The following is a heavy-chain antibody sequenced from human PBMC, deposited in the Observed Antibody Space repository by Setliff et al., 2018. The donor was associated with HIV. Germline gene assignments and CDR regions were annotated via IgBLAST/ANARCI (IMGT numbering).Heavy chain of an antibody. V-gene: IGHV1-69-2*01. CDR3: VIVPLYENVYDNIWGSYRPLDY. J-gene: IGHJ4*02. Sequence: VASVKVSCKASEYTFVDYYMHWVQQAPGKGLEWMGRVDPDDGETIYAEKFQDRLTITADASTDTTYMELSSLRSEDTAVYYCVIVPLYENVYDNIWGSYRPLDYWGQGTLVTSPQ. CDR1: EYTFVDYY. CDR2: VDPDDGET. D-gene: IGHD3-16*02.